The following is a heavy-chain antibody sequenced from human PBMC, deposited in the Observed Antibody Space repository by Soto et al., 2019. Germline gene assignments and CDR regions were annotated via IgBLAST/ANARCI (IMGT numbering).Heavy chain of an antibody. D-gene: IGHD3-22*01. CDR1: GFTFSSYA. CDR2: ISYDGSNK. Sequence: GGSLRLSCAASGFTFSSYAMHWVRQAPGKGLEWVAVISYDGSNKYYADSVKGRFTISRDNSKNTLYLQMNSLRAEDTAVYYCARDRRPYYYDNRGLGYWGQGTLVTVSS. CDR3: ARDRRPYYYDNRGLGY. J-gene: IGHJ4*02. V-gene: IGHV3-30-3*01.